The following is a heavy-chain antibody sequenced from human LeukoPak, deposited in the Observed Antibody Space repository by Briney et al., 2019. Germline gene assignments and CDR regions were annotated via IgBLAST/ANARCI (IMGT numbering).Heavy chain of an antibody. CDR2: IFPSGGEI. D-gene: IGHD2-8*02. CDR3: ATYRQVLLPFES. V-gene: IGHV3-23*01. CDR1: GFTFSTFA. Sequence: GGSVRLSCAASGFTFSTFAMIWVRQPPGKGLEWVSSIFPSGGEIHYADSVRGRFTISRDNSKSTLSLQMNSLRAEDTAIYYCATYRQVLLPFESWGQGTLVTVSS. J-gene: IGHJ4*02.